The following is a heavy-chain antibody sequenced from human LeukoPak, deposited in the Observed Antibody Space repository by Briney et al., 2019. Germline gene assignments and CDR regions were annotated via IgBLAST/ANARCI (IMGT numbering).Heavy chain of an antibody. D-gene: IGHD5-12*01. J-gene: IGHJ4*02. CDR3: ARVRYSGYDFDY. V-gene: IGHV1-69*13. CDR2: IIPIFGTA. CDR1: GGTSSSYA. Sequence: SVKVSCKASGGTSSSYAISWVRQAPGQGLEWMGGIIPIFGTANYAQKFQGRVTITADESTSTAYMELSSLRSEDTAVYYCARVRYSGYDFDYWGQGTLVTVSS.